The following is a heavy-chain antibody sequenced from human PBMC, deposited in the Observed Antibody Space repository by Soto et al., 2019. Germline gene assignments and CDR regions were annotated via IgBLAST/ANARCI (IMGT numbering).Heavy chain of an antibody. Sequence: SETLSLTCTVAGGSISSGGYYWSWIRQHPGKGLEWIGYIYYSGSTYYNPSLKSRVTISVDTSKNQFSLKLSSVTAADTAVYYCARGPGRDGYNSDFDYWGQGTLVTVSS. D-gene: IGHD5-12*01. CDR1: GGSISSGGYY. CDR3: ARGPGRDGYNSDFDY. CDR2: IYYSGST. V-gene: IGHV4-31*03. J-gene: IGHJ4*02.